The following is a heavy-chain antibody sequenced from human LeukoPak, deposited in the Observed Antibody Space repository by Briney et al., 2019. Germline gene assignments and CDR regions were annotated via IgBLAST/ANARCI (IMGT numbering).Heavy chain of an antibody. CDR3: ARVDFGDYFDTSDYHFFDF. D-gene: IGHD3-22*01. CDR1: GFTFTAFS. V-gene: IGHV3-21*06. CDR2: IRSESTFT. J-gene: IGHJ4*02. Sequence: GGSLRLSCAASGFTFTAFSMSRVRQAPGKALEWVSSIRSESTFTSYSDSVKGRFTISRDNAKNSLHLQMNSLRAEDTAVYFCARVDFGDYFDTSDYHFFDFWGQGTLVTVSS.